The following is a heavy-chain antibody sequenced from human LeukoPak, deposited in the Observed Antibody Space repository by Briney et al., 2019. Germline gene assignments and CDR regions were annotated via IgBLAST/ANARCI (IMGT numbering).Heavy chain of an antibody. CDR2: ISGSGGST. CDR3: AKLSLEWLTDY. D-gene: IGHD3-3*01. Sequence: PGRSLRLSCAASGFTFSTYGMHWVRQAPGKGLEWVSAISGSGGSTYYADSVKGRFTISRDNSKNTLYLQMNSLRAEDTAVYYCAKLSLEWLTDYWGQGTLVTVSS. CDR1: GFTFSTYG. J-gene: IGHJ4*02. V-gene: IGHV3-23*01.